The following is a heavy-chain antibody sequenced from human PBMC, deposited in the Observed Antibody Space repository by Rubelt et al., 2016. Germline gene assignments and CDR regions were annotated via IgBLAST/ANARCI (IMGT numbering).Heavy chain of an antibody. J-gene: IGHJ3*02. CDR1: GGSFSSYY. Sequence: QVQLQQWGAGLLKPSETLSLTCAVYGGSFSSYYWSWIRQPPGKGLEWIGYIYYSGSTNYNPSLKSRVSISVDTSKNQFCLRLSSVAAADTAGYYCARRMGGGYCSGGSCDDAFDIWGQGTMVTVSS. D-gene: IGHD2-15*01. CDR2: IYYSGST. CDR3: ARRMGGGYCSGGSCDDAFDI. V-gene: IGHV4-34*11.